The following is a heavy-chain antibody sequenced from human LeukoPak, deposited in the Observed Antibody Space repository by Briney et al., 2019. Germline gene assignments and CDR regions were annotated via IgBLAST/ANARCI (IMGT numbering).Heavy chain of an antibody. J-gene: IGHJ5*02. Sequence: SETLSLTCTVSGGSISSYYWSWIRQPAGKGLEWIGRIYTSGSTNYNPSLKSRVTMSVDTSKSQFSLKLSSVTAADTAVYYCARDLVNGDYNWFDPWGQGTLVTVSS. CDR2: IYTSGST. D-gene: IGHD2-21*01. CDR3: ARDLVNGDYNWFDP. V-gene: IGHV4-4*07. CDR1: GGSISSYY.